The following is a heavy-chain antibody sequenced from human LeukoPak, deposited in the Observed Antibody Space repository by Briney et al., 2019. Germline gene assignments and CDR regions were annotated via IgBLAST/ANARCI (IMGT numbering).Heavy chain of an antibody. CDR3: TTRGSMVRGAVDY. J-gene: IGHJ4*02. V-gene: IGHV3-15*01. Sequence: GGSLRLSCAASGFTFSNAWMSWVRQAPGKGLEWVGRIKSKTDGGTTDYAAPVKGRFTISRDDSKNTLYLQMNSLKTEDTAVYYCTTRGSMVRGAVDYWGQGTLVTVSS. CDR1: GFTFSNAW. D-gene: IGHD3-10*01. CDR2: IKSKTDGGTT.